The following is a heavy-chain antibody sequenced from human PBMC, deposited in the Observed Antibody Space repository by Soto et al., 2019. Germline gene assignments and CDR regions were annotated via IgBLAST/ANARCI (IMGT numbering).Heavy chain of an antibody. CDR1: GFTFNNYA. D-gene: IGHD2-15*01. J-gene: IGHJ6*03. CDR2: ISGSGST. CDR3: AKVFSSGGGCLHVDHYYDMDV. V-gene: IGHV3-23*01. Sequence: QLLESGGGLVQPGGSLRLSCAASGFTFNNYAMTWVRQAPGKGLEWVSTISGSGSTYFADSVKGRFTISRDSSKNTLYLQMNSLRAEDTAVYYCAKVFSSGGGCLHVDHYYDMDVWGTGTTVTVS.